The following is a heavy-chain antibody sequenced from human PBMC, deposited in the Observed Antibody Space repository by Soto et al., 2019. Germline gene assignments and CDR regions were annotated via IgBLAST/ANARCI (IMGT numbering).Heavy chain of an antibody. CDR2: IYYSGST. D-gene: IGHD3-10*01. CDR1: VGSISSYY. CDR3: ARDVRFGELSGGYYYGMDV. J-gene: IGHJ6*02. Sequence: SETLSLTCTVSVGSISSYYWSWIRQPPGKGLEWIGYIYYSGSTNYNPSLKSRVTISVDTSKNQFSLKLSSVTAADTAVYYCARDVRFGELSGGYYYGMDVWGQGTTVTVSS. V-gene: IGHV4-59*01.